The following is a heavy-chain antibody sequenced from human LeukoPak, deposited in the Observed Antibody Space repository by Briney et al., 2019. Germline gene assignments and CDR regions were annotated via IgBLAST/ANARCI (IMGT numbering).Heavy chain of an antibody. V-gene: IGHV1-69*04. CDR3: ARERANLQNWFDP. Sequence: VASVKVSCKASGYTFTGYYMHWVRQAPGQGLEWMGRIIPILGIANYAQKFQGRVTITADESTSTAYMELSSLRSEDTAVYYCARERANLQNWFDPWGQGTLVTVSS. CDR1: GYTFTGYY. CDR2: IIPILGIA. J-gene: IGHJ5*02.